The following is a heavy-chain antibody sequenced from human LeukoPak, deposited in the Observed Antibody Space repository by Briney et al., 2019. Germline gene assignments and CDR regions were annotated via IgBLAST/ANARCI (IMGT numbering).Heavy chain of an antibody. V-gene: IGHV3-23*01. CDR1: GFTFSSYA. CDR3: AKVAREGYYDFWSGYPTY. D-gene: IGHD3-3*01. CDR2: ISGSGGST. J-gene: IGHJ4*02. Sequence: PGGSLRLSCAASGFTFSSYAMSWVRQAPGKGLEWVSAISGSGGSTYYADSVKGRFTISRDNSKNTLYLQMNSLRAEDTAVYYCAKVAREGYYDFWSGYPTYWGQGTLVTVSS.